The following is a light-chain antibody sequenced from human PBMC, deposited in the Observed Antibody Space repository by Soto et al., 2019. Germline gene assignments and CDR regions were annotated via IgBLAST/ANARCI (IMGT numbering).Light chain of an antibody. V-gene: IGKV1-5*01. CDR3: QQYNSYPWT. CDR1: QSISSW. Sequence: DIQITQAPSTVSASVGDRVTISCRASQSISSWLALYQQKPGKAPKLLIYDASSLESGVPSRFSGSGSGTEFTLTISSLQPDDFATYYCQQYNSYPWTFGQGTKVDIK. CDR2: DAS. J-gene: IGKJ1*01.